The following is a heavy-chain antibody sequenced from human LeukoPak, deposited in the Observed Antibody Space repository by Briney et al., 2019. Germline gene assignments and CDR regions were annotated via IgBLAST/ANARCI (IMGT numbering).Heavy chain of an antibody. V-gene: IGHV3-21*01. D-gene: IGHD1-26*01. CDR2: ISSSSSYI. Sequence: GGSLRLSCAASGFTFDEYGMSWVRQAPGKGLEWVSSISSSSSYIYYADSVKGRFTISRDNAKNSLYLQMNSLRAEDTAVYYCARDSGSPKGSCAYWGQGTLVTVPS. CDR1: GFTFDEYG. CDR3: ARDSGSPKGSCAY. J-gene: IGHJ4*02.